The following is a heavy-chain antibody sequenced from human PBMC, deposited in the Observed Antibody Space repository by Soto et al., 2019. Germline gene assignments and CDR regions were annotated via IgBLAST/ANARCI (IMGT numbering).Heavy chain of an antibody. D-gene: IGHD3-3*02. CDR3: AKGAFSAVCRWFDP. CDR1: GFTFGNYA. CDR2: ITANNGAR. J-gene: IGHJ5*02. Sequence: EVQLLESGGGLVQPGGSLRLSCAASGFTFGNYAMGWVRQAPGKGLEWVSAITANNGARNYADSVKGRFTISRDNSKDTLYLEMTSLRAEDTALYYCAKGAFSAVCRWFDPWGQGTLVTVSS. V-gene: IGHV3-23*01.